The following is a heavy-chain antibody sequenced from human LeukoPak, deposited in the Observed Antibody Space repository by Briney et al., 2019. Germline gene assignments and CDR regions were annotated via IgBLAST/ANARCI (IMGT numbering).Heavy chain of an antibody. CDR2: FYHSGST. Sequence: SETLSLTCAVSGYSISSGYYWGWIRQPPGKGLEWIGSFYHSGSTYYNPSLKSRVTMSVDTSNNQFSLKLTSVTAADTAVYYCARAGETSQKVGGTTLDYWGQGTLVTVSS. V-gene: IGHV4-38-2*01. CDR3: ARAGETSQKVGGTTLDY. D-gene: IGHD1-26*01. J-gene: IGHJ4*02. CDR1: GYSISSGYY.